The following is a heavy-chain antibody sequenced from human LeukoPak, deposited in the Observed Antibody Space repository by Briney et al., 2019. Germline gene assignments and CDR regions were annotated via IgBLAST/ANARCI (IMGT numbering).Heavy chain of an antibody. J-gene: IGHJ4*02. CDR1: GFTFSSYS. CDR2: ISSSSSYI. V-gene: IGHV3-21*01. CDR3: ARRIAAAGIDY. D-gene: IGHD6-13*01. Sequence: GGSLRLSCAASGFTFSSYSMNWVRQAPGKGLEWVSSISSSSSYIYYADSVKGRFTISRDNAKNTLYLQMNSLRAEDTAVYYCARRIAAAGIDYWGQGTLVTVSS.